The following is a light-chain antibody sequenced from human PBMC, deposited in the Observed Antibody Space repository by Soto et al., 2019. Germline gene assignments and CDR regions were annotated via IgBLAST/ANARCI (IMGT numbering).Light chain of an antibody. CDR3: SSYTSSSTLGVV. Sequence: QSALTQPASVSGSPGQSITISCTGTSSDVGGYNYVSWYQQHPGKAPKLMIYEVSNRPSGVSNRFSGSKSGNTASLTISGLQAEDEADYYCSSYTSSSTLGVVFGGGTQVTVL. V-gene: IGLV2-14*01. CDR1: SSDVGGYNY. J-gene: IGLJ2*01. CDR2: EVS.